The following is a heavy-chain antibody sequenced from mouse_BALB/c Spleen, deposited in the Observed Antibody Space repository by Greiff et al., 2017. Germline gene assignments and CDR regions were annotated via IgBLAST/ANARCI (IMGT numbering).Heavy chain of an antibody. J-gene: IGHJ3*01. Sequence: DVHLVESGGGLVKPGGSLKLSCAASGFAFSSYDMSWVRQTPEKRLEWVAYISSGGGSTYYPDTVKGRFTISRDNAKNTLYLQMSSLKSEDTAMYYCARPLHYAPFAYWGQGTLVTVSA. D-gene: IGHD1-1*01. CDR2: ISSGGGST. CDR1: GFAFSSYD. CDR3: ARPLHYAPFAY. V-gene: IGHV5-12-1*01.